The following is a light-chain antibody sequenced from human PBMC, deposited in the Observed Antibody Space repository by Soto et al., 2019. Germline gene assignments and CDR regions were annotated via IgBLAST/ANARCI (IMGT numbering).Light chain of an antibody. Sequence: QSVLTQPPSASGTPGQRVTISCSGSSSNIGSTSVYWYQHLPGTAPKLLIYTNSQRPSRVPDRFSGSKSGTSASLAISGLRSEDEADYYCAAWDDSLSGVVFGGGTKLTVL. J-gene: IGLJ2*01. CDR3: AAWDDSLSGVV. CDR1: SSNIGSTS. CDR2: TNS. V-gene: IGLV1-47*02.